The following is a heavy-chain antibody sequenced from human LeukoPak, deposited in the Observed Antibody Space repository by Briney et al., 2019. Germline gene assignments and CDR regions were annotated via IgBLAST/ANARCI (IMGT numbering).Heavy chain of an antibody. CDR2: FSVRYNVI. V-gene: IGHV3-48*01. D-gene: IGHD2-2*01. Sequence: GGSLRLSCAASGFSLTNFDMNWIRQAPGKGLEWVSFFSVRYNVIYYADSVKGRFTVSRDNSKTTLYLQMNSLRAEDTAVYYCAKDVPTAYFDYWGQGTLVTVSS. CDR1: GFSLTNFD. CDR3: AKDVPTAYFDY. J-gene: IGHJ4*02.